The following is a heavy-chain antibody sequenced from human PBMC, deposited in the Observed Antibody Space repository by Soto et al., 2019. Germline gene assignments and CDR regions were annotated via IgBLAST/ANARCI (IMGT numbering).Heavy chain of an antibody. D-gene: IGHD4-17*01. CDR2: IIPILGIA. CDR3: AREGDEYGDDALGY. Sequence: QVQLVQSGAEVKKPGSSVKVSCKASGGTFRSYTISWVRQAPGQGLEWMGRIIPILGIANYAQKFQGRVTITADKSTSTAYMELSSLRSEDTAVYYCAREGDEYGDDALGYWGQGTLVTVSS. V-gene: IGHV1-69*08. CDR1: GGTFRSYT. J-gene: IGHJ4*02.